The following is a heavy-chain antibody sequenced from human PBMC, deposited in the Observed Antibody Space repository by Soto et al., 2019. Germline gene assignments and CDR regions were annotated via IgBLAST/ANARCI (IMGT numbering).Heavy chain of an antibody. CDR3: AKDGIGYDHPWGLSSQDHYYYGMDV. CDR2: ISYDGSNK. V-gene: IGHV3-30*18. CDR1: GFTFSSYG. D-gene: IGHD5-12*01. Sequence: GGSLRLSCAASGFTFSSYGMHWVRQAPGKGLEWVAVISYDGSNKYYADSVKGRFTISRDNSKNTLYLQMNSLRAEDTAVYYCAKDGIGYDHPWGLSSQDHYYYGMDVWGQGTTVTVSS. J-gene: IGHJ6*02.